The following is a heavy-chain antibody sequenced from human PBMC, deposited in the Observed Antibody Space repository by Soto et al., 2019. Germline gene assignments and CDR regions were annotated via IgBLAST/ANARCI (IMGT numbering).Heavy chain of an antibody. Sequence: QVQLVESGGGVVQPGRSLRLSCAASGFTFSSYGMHWVRQAPGKGLEWVAVIWYDGSDKFYADSVKGRFTISRDNSKNTRYLQMHSLTAEDTAVYYCAKGGGTTLPLDSWGQGTLVTVSS. CDR1: GFTFSSYG. CDR2: IWYDGSDK. J-gene: IGHJ4*02. D-gene: IGHD1-7*01. V-gene: IGHV3-33*06. CDR3: AKGGGTTLPLDS.